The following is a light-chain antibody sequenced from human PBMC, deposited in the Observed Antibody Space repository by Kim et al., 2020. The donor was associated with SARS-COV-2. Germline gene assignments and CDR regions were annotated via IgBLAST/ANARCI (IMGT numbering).Light chain of an antibody. CDR3: QQYGYSPLT. CDR2: AAS. Sequence: SPGDRAALSCSASHLIDNGLLAWYQQKPGQAPRLLIFAASVRATGIPDSFSGSGSGTDFTLTINRLQSEDFAVYYCQQYGYSPLTFGGGTKVDIK. J-gene: IGKJ4*02. CDR1: HLIDNGL. V-gene: IGKV3-20*01.